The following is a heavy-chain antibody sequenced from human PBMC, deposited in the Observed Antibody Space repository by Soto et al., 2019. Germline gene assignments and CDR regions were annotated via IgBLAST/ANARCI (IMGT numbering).Heavy chain of an antibody. V-gene: IGHV3-23*01. Sequence: LRLSCAVSGFTFSSYAMGGVRQAPGKGLEWVSAISGSGGSTYYADSVKGRFTISRDNSKNTLYLQMNSLRAEDTAVNYCARCYDSSGYYSYHWPLGCWGQGTMVTISS. D-gene: IGHD3-22*01. CDR3: ARCYDSSGYYSYHWPLGC. CDR1: GFTFSSYA. J-gene: IGHJ3*01. CDR2: ISGSGGST.